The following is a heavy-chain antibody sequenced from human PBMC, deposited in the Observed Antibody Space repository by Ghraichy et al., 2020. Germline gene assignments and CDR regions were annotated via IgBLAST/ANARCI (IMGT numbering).Heavy chain of an antibody. CDR3: ARQVAVAGLWFDH. D-gene: IGHD6-19*01. CDR1: GGTFSSYA. V-gene: IGHV1-69*13. Sequence: SVKVSCKASGGTFSSYAISWVRQAPGQGLEWMGGIIPIFGTANYAQKFQGRVTITADESTSTAYMELSSLRSEDTAVYYCARQVAVAGLWFDHWGQGTLVTVSS. J-gene: IGHJ5*02. CDR2: IIPIFGTA.